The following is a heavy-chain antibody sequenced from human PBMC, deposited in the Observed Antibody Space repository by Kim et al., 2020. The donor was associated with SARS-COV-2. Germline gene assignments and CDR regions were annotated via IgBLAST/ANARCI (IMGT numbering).Heavy chain of an antibody. CDR3: ARWGWSATPNCDY. Sequence: VKGRITISRDTAKNTLYLRMNSRRAEDTAVYYCARWGWSATPNCDYWGQGTLVTVSS. V-gene: IGHV3-11*06. D-gene: IGHD2-15*01. J-gene: IGHJ4*02.